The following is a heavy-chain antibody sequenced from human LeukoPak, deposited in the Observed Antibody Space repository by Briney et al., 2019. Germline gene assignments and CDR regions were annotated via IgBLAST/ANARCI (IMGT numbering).Heavy chain of an antibody. CDR1: GGSISSGDYY. CDR3: ARPGIAAANDAFDI. Sequence: RTSETLSLTGTVSGGSISSGDYYWSWIRQPPGKGLEWIGYIYYSGSTYYNPSLKSRVTISVDTSKNQFSLKLSSVTAADTAVYYCARPGIAAANDAFDIWGQGTMVTVSS. J-gene: IGHJ3*02. V-gene: IGHV4-30-4*01. CDR2: IYYSGST. D-gene: IGHD6-13*01.